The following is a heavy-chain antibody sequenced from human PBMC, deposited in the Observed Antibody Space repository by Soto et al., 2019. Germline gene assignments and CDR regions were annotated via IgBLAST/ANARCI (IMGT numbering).Heavy chain of an antibody. Sequence: QVQLVQSGPEVKKPGASAKVSCKASGYTFSNYDISWMRQVPGQGLEWMGWISGYNGETKYAQKFQGRVSMTTNTSTNTAYMELGSLRSDDTAVYYCARASGTGAGTTAYWGQGTLVTVSS. V-gene: IGHV1-18*01. D-gene: IGHD1-7*01. J-gene: IGHJ4*02. CDR2: ISGYNGET. CDR3: ARASGTGAGTTAY. CDR1: GYTFSNYD.